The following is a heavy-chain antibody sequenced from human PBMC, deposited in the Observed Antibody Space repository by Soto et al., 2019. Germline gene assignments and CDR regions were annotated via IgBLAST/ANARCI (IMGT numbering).Heavy chain of an antibody. CDR2: VSGSGGST. J-gene: IGHJ4*02. CDR1: GFTFSRYA. D-gene: IGHD1-20*01. CDR3: AKPPDYNWNDY. V-gene: IGHV3-23*01. Sequence: EVQLLESGGGLVQPGGSLRLSCAASGFTFSRYAMSWVHQAPGKGLEWISAVSGSGGSTYYADSVKGRFTISRDNSKDTLYLQMNNLRAEDTAVYYCAKPPDYNWNDYWGQGTLVTVSS.